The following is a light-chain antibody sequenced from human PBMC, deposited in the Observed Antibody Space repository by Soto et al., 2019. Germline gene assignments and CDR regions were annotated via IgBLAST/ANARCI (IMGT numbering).Light chain of an antibody. V-gene: IGLV2-8*01. J-gene: IGLJ3*02. CDR2: EVS. CDR3: TSYVGSNIWV. Sequence: QSALTQPPSASGSPGQSVTISCTGTSSDVGAYKYVSWYQQYPGKAPQLMIYEVSKRPSGVPDRFPGFKSGNTASLTVSGRQAEDEADYYCTSYVGSNIWVFGGGTKLTVL. CDR1: SSDVGAYKY.